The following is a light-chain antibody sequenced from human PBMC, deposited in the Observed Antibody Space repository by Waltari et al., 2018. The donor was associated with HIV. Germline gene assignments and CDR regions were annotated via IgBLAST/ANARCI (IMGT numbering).Light chain of an antibody. CDR1: SSAVGGYNY. Sequence: QSALTQPASVSGSPGQSITISCTGTSSAVGGYNYVSWYQQHPGKAPKLMISEVSNRPSGVTNRFAGSKSGNTASLTISGLQVEDEADYYCSSYTSSSTLYVVGTGTKVTVL. CDR3: SSYTSSSTLYV. J-gene: IGLJ1*01. V-gene: IGLV2-14*01. CDR2: EVS.